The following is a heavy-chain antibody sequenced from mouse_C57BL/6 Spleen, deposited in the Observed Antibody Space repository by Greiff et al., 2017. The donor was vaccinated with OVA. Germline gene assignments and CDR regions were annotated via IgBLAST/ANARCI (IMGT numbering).Heavy chain of an antibody. J-gene: IGHJ2*01. D-gene: IGHD2-5*01. Sequence: QVHVKQPGAELVMPGASVKLSWKASGYTFTSYWMHWVKQRPGQGLEWIGEIDPSDSYTNYNQKFKGKSTLTVDKSSSTAYLQLSSLTSEDSAVYYCARRPRSNYYFDYWGQGTTLTVSS. CDR1: GYTFTSYW. CDR3: ARRPRSNYYFDY. CDR2: IDPSDSYT. V-gene: IGHV1-69*01.